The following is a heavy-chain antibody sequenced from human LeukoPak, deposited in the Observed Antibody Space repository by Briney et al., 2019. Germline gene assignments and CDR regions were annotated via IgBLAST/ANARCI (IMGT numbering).Heavy chain of an antibody. D-gene: IGHD3-3*01. CDR1: GDSISSYY. Sequence: SETLSLTCTVSGDSISSYYWSWIRQPPGKGLEWVGYIYHSGSTNYNPSLKSRVTISVDTSKNQFSLKLSSVTAADTAVYYCARESYYDFWGGAFDIWGQGTMVTVSS. J-gene: IGHJ3*02. V-gene: IGHV4-4*08. CDR3: ARESYYDFWGGAFDI. CDR2: IYHSGST.